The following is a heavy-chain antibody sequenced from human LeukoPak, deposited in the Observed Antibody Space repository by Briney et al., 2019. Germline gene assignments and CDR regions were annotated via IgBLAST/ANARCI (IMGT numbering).Heavy chain of an antibody. J-gene: IGHJ6*02. D-gene: IGHD4-17*01. CDR1: GFTFSSYG. CDR3: ARVSYGDYMPYYYYGMDV. Sequence: PGRSLRLSCAASGFTFSSYGMHWVRQAPGKGLEWAAVIWYDGSNKYYADSVKGRFTISRDNSKNTLYLQMNSLRAEDTAVYYCARVSYGDYMPYYYYGMDVWGQGTTVTVSS. CDR2: IWYDGSNK. V-gene: IGHV3-33*01.